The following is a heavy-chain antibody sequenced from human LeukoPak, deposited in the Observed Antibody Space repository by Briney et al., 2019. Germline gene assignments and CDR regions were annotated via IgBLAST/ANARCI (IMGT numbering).Heavy chain of an antibody. CDR2: IYSGGST. V-gene: IGHV3-53*01. D-gene: IGHD6-13*01. CDR3: AREGLAAADGYYYYYGMDV. Sequence: PGRSLRLSCAASGFTVSSNYMSLVRQAAGKGLEWVSVIYSGGSTYYADSVKGRFTISRDNSNNTLYLQMNSLRAEDTAVYYCAREGLAAADGYYYYYGMDVWGQGTTVTVSS. J-gene: IGHJ6*02. CDR1: GFTVSSNY.